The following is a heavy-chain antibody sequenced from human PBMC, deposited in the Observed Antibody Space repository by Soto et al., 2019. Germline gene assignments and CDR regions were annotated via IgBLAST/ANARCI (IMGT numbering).Heavy chain of an antibody. CDR2: IIPILGIA. CDR3: ARVVLGYCSGGSCYSDAFDI. J-gene: IGHJ3*02. Sequence: SVKVSCKASGGTFSSYTISWVRQAPGQGLEWMGRIIPILGIANYAQEFQGRVTITADKSTSTAYMELSSLRSEDTAVYYCARVVLGYCSGGSCYSDAFDIWGQGTMVTVSS. V-gene: IGHV1-69*02. D-gene: IGHD2-15*01. CDR1: GGTFSSYT.